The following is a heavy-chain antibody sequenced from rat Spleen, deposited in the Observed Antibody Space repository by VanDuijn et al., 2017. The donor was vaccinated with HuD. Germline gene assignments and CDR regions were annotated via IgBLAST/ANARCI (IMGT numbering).Heavy chain of an antibody. D-gene: IGHD1-12*03. CDR2: ISYDGSST. V-gene: IGHV5-29*01. J-gene: IGHJ2*01. Sequence: EVQLVESDGGLVQPGRSLKLSCAASGFTFSDYYMAWVRQAPTKGLEWVATISYDGSSTYYGDSVKGRFTISRDSAKSTLYLQMNSLRSEDTATYYCTRIPSDGYYHVPFDYWGQGVMVTVSS. CDR3: TRIPSDGYYHVPFDY. CDR1: GFTFSDYY.